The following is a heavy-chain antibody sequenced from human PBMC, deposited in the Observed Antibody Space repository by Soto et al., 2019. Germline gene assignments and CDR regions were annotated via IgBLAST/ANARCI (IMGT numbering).Heavy chain of an antibody. CDR1: GYSISSGYY. CDR3: ARDLSYGDSGGEYYYYGMDV. Sequence: SETLSLTCAVSGYSISSGYYWGCIRQPPGKGVEWIGSIYHSGSTYYNPSLKSRVTISVDTSKNQFSLKLSSVTAADTAVYYCARDLSYGDSGGEYYYYGMDVWGQGTTVTVSS. D-gene: IGHD4-17*01. CDR2: IYHSGST. J-gene: IGHJ6*02. V-gene: IGHV4-38-2*02.